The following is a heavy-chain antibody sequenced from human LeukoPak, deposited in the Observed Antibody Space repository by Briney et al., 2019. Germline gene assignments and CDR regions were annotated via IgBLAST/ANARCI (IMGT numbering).Heavy chain of an antibody. D-gene: IGHD1-1*01. J-gene: IGHJ4*02. CDR3: AKGTGTTPPGYFDY. CDR2: ISGSGGST. Sequence: GGSLRLSCAASGFTFDDYAMHWVRQAPGKGLEWVSAISGSGGSTYYADSVKGRFTISRDNSKNTLYLQMNSLRAEDTAVYYCAKGTGTTPPGYFDYWGQGTLVTVSS. CDR1: GFTFDDYA. V-gene: IGHV3-23*01.